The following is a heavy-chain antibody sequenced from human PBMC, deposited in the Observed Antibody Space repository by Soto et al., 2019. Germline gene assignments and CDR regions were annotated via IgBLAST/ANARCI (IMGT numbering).Heavy chain of an antibody. CDR1: GFDFSGYT. CDR2: VTSSDGFGA. J-gene: IGHJ4*02. D-gene: IGHD3-16*01. V-gene: IGHV3-74*03. Sequence: PGGSLRLSCAVSGFDFSGYTMHWVRQAPGKGLEWVAAVTSSDGFGAAYADSVKGRFFISRDIARNTLSLQMNSLRADDTAVYYCARDLGGPDYWGRGTSVTVSS. CDR3: ARDLGGPDY.